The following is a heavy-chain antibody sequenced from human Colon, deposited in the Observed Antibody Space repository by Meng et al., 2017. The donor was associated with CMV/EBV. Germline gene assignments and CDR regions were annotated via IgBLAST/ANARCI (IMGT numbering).Heavy chain of an antibody. Sequence: QVQLVQSGGGLVEPGGSLRISCAASGFIFSDYYMTWIREAPGKGLEWVSYISPTGSDTNYADSVRGRFTISRDNAKNSLFLQMSSLTAEDTAVYYCVKGHTMINPWGQGTLVTVSS. V-gene: IGHV3-11*05. CDR3: VKGHTMINP. D-gene: IGHD3-16*01. CDR2: ISPTGSDT. CDR1: GFIFSDYY. J-gene: IGHJ5*02.